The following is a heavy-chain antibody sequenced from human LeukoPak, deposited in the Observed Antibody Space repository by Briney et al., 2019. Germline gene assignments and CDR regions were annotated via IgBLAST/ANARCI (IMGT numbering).Heavy chain of an antibody. J-gene: IGHJ3*02. D-gene: IGHD2-2*01. V-gene: IGHV3-23*01. CDR2: ISGRGGST. Sequence: GGSLRLSCAASGFTFSSYAMSWVRQAPGKGLEWVSAISGRGGSTYYADSAKGRFTISRDNSKNTLYLQMNSLRAEDTAVYYCAKDQRGSYAPDAFDIWGQGTMVTVSS. CDR1: GFTFSSYA. CDR3: AKDQRGSYAPDAFDI.